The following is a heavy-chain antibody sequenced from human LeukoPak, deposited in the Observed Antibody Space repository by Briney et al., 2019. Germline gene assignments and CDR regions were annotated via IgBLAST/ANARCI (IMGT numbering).Heavy chain of an antibody. CDR1: GFTFSSYA. D-gene: IGHD6-13*01. CDR2: ISGSGGST. V-gene: IGHV3-23*01. Sequence: GGSLRLSCAAPGFTFSSYAMSWVRQAPGKGLEWVSAISGSGGSTYYADSVKGRFTISRDNSKNTLYLQMNSPRAEDTAVYYCAKDQTGYSSSWYEVYWGQGTLVTVSS. CDR3: AKDQTGYSSSWYEVY. J-gene: IGHJ4*02.